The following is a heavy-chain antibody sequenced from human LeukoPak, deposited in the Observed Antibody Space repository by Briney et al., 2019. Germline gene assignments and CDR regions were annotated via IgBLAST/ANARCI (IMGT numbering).Heavy chain of an antibody. V-gene: IGHV4-59*11. Sequence: SETLSLTCAVSDDSFSSHYWTWIRQPPGKGLEWIGYISYIGSTNYNPSLKSRVTISIDTSKNEFSLKLPSVTAADTAVYYCARDLVTVTKGFDIWGQGTMVTVSS. D-gene: IGHD4-17*01. CDR2: ISYIGST. CDR1: DDSFSSHY. CDR3: ARDLVTVTKGFDI. J-gene: IGHJ3*02.